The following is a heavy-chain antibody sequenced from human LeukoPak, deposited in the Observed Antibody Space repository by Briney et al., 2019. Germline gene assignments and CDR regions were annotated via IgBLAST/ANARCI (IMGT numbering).Heavy chain of an antibody. CDR1: GFPFSNNP. D-gene: IGHD2-2*01. V-gene: IGHV3-48*01. J-gene: IGHJ4*02. CDR2: ISTAITTT. Sequence: QPGGSLRLSCVVPGFPFSNNPMNWVRQAPGKGLGWVSSISTAITTTYYAESVKGRFTISRDNAKNSLYLQMNSLRVEDTAVYYCARDVGKGYEIDYWGQGTLVTVSS. CDR3: ARDVGKGYEIDY.